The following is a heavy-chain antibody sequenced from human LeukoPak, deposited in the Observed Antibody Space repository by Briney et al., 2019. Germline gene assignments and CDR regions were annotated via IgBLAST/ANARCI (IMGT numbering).Heavy chain of an antibody. CDR3: AKDKIQLWRYFDY. J-gene: IGHJ4*02. CDR2: ISGSGGST. V-gene: IGHV3-23*01. CDR1: GFTFSSYA. Sequence: PGGSLRLSCAASGFTFSSYAMIWVRQAPGKGLEWVSAISGSGGSTYYADSVKGRFTISRDNSKNTLYLQMNSLRAEDTAVYYCAKDKIQLWRYFDYWGQGTLVTVSS. D-gene: IGHD5-18*01.